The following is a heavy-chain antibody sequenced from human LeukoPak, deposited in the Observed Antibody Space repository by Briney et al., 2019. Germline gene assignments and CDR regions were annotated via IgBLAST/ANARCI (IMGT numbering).Heavy chain of an antibody. J-gene: IGHJ6*03. CDR2: IYTSGTT. Sequence: PSETLSLTCSVSGGSISSYYWSWIRQPAGKGLEWIGRIYTSGTTNYNPSLKSRVTISVDTSKNQFSLKLSSVTAADTAVYYCARGTRGLTGEGSYYYYYMDVWGKGTTVTVSS. CDR1: GGSISSYY. D-gene: IGHD3-9*01. V-gene: IGHV4-4*07. CDR3: ARGTRGLTGEGSYYYYYMDV.